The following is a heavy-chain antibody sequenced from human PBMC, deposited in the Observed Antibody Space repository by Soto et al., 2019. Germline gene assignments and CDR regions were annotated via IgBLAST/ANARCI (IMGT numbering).Heavy chain of an antibody. CDR2: ISRSGSDT. CDR1: GVTVKISG. V-gene: IGHV3-7*03. D-gene: IGHD6-13*01. CDR3: AKDQYSSSWYRALETNYYYYGMDV. J-gene: IGHJ6*04. Sequence: GGCPGLACAASGVTVKISGVVVARQAPGKGLEWVANISRSGSDTYYVDSVKGRFTISRDNAKNTLYLQMNSLRAEDTAVYYCAKDQYSSSWYRALETNYYYYGMDVWGEAPTVTVSS.